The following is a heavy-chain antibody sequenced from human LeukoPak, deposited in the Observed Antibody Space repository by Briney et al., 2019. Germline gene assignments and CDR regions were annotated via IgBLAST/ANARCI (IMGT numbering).Heavy chain of an antibody. V-gene: IGHV3-74*01. CDR3: TRGNGGNSPFDY. CDR1: GNYW. Sequence: GGSLRLSCAASGNYWMHWVRQAPGKGLVWVSHINTDGSSTSYADSVKGRFTISRDNAENTLYLQMNSLRAEDTAVYYCTRGNGGNSPFDYWGQGTLVTVSS. J-gene: IGHJ4*02. D-gene: IGHD4-23*01. CDR2: INTDGSST.